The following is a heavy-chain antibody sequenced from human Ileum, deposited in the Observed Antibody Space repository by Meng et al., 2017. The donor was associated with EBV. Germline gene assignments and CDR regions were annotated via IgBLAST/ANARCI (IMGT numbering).Heavy chain of an antibody. D-gene: IGHD4-17*01. Sequence: QVQVQASGPGLVKPSGTLSLTCAVSGDSISSSNWWSWVRQPPGKGLEWIGEIYHSGSTNYNPSFKSRVTMSVDKSKNQISLNLSSVTTADTAVYYCASGRDYAWHSWGRGTLVTVSS. CDR2: IYHSGST. J-gene: IGHJ4*02. V-gene: IGHV4-4*02. CDR3: ASGRDYAWHS. CDR1: GDSISSSNW.